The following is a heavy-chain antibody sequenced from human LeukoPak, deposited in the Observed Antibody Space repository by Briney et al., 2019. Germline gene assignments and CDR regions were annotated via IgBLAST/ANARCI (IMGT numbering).Heavy chain of an antibody. D-gene: IGHD1-1*01. CDR3: ALNSTTGFDY. V-gene: IGHV3-23*01. J-gene: IGHJ4*02. CDR2: VSPNGETA. CDR1: GFIFRNYG. Sequence: GGSLRLSCAASGFIFRNYGMNWVRQPPGKGLEWVSGVSPNGETAYYADSVKGRFTISRDNAKNSLYLQMNSLRAEDTAVYYCALNSTTGFDYWGQGTLVTVSS.